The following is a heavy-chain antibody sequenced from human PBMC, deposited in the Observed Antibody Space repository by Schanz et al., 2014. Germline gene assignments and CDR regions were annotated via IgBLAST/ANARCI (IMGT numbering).Heavy chain of an antibody. V-gene: IGHV3-21*01. CDR2: ISSSGSYI. CDR1: GFTFSSYA. CDR3: ARDSRPNYDFLTAYYSIDY. D-gene: IGHD3-9*01. Sequence: EVQLLESGGGLVQPGGSLRLSCAASGFTFSSYAMSWVRQAPGKGLEWVSSISSSGSYIYYADSVKGRFSISRDNAKNSLFLQMNRLRAEDTALYYCARDSRPNYDFLTAYYSIDYWGQGTLVTVSS. J-gene: IGHJ4*02.